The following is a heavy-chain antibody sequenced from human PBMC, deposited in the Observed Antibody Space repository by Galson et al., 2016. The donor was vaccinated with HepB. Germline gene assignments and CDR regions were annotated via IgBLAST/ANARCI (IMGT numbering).Heavy chain of an antibody. V-gene: IGHV1-46*01. Sequence: SVKVSCKASGYTFTSYYIHWVRQAPGQGLEWMGMINPGGGTRSSAQTFQGRVTMTSDTSTTTVYMEMSSLKSEDTAVYYCAREFIMMGTYYPHNYGLDVWGQGTTVTVSS. D-gene: IGHD3-16*01. J-gene: IGHJ6*02. CDR3: AREFIMMGTYYPHNYGLDV. CDR2: INPGGGTR. CDR1: GYTFTSYY.